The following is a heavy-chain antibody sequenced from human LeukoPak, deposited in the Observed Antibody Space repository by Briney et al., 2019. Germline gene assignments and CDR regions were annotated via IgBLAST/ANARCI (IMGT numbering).Heavy chain of an antibody. V-gene: IGHV1-2*04. J-gene: IGHJ4*02. D-gene: IGHD6-13*01. Sequence: ASVKVSCKASGYTFTGYYMHWVRQAPGQGLEWMGWISPNSGGTNYAQKFQGWVTMTRDTSISTAYMELSRLRSGDTAVYYCARGGSSSWKHFDYWGQGTLVTVSS. CDR1: GYTFTGYY. CDR3: ARGGSSSWKHFDY. CDR2: ISPNSGGT.